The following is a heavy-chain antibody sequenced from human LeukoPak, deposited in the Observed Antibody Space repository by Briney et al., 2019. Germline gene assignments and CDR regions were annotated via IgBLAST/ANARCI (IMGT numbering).Heavy chain of an antibody. D-gene: IGHD3-10*01. CDR3: ARESSREKMVRGGTSHSGHYYYYMDV. CDR2: IYYSGST. V-gene: IGHV4-31*03. J-gene: IGHJ6*03. Sequence: SQTLSLTCTVSGGSISSGGYYWSWIRQHPGKGLEWIGYIYYSGSTYYNPSLKSRVTISVDTSKNQFSLKLSYVNAADTAVYYCARESSREKMVRGGTSHSGHYYYYMDVWGKGTTVTVSS. CDR1: GGSISSGGYY.